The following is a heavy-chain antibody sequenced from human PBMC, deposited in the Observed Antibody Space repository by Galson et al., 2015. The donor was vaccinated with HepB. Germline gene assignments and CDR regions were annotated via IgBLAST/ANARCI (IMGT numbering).Heavy chain of an antibody. CDR2: INPSGGST. Sequence: SVKVSCKASGSTFTSYYMHWVRQAPGQGLEWMGIINPSGGSTSYAQKFQGRVTMTRDTSTSTVYMELSSLRSEDTAVYYCARDRGIAAAGTSLAPAFYYFDYWGQGTLVTVSS. CDR1: GSTFTSYY. D-gene: IGHD6-13*01. V-gene: IGHV1-46*01. J-gene: IGHJ4*02. CDR3: ARDRGIAAAGTSLAPAFYYFDY.